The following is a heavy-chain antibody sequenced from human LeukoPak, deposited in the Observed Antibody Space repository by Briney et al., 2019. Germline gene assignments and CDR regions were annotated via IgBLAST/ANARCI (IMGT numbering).Heavy chain of an antibody. CDR3: ARGGDNSGIRDC. CDR1: GYTFTSYD. D-gene: IGHD1-14*01. V-gene: IGHV1-8*01. J-gene: IGHJ4*02. Sequence: ASVKVSCKASGYTFTSYDINWVRQATGQGLEWMGWMNPNSGNTGYAQKFQGRVTMTRNTSISTAYMELSSLRSEDTAVYYCARGGDNSGIRDCWGQGTLVTVSS. CDR2: MNPNSGNT.